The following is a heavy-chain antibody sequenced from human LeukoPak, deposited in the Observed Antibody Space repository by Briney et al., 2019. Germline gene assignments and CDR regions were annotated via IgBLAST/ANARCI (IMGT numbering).Heavy chain of an antibody. CDR2: ISSSSSYI. CDR1: GFTFSSYS. J-gene: IGHJ4*02. V-gene: IGHV3-21*01. D-gene: IGHD4-23*01. CDR3: ARGATVVNPDY. Sequence: GGSLRLSCAASGFTFSSYSMDWVRQAPGKGLEWVSSISSSSSYIYYADSVKGRFTISRDNAKNSLYLQMNSLRAEDTAVYYCARGATVVNPDYWGQGTLVTVSS.